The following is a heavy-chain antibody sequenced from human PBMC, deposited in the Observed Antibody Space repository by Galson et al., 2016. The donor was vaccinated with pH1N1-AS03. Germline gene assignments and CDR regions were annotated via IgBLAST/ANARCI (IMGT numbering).Heavy chain of an antibody. CDR1: GFTFSSSW. CDR3: ARDWTGSIDY. J-gene: IGHJ4*02. CDR2: VKSDGSHT. Sequence: SLRLSCAVSGFTFSSSWMHWVRQAPGKGLVSLSLVKSDGSHTYYADSVKGRFTISRDNAKNTLYLQLDSLRAEDTAVYYCARDWTGSIDYWGQGTLVTVSS. D-gene: IGHD3/OR15-3a*01. V-gene: IGHV3-74*01.